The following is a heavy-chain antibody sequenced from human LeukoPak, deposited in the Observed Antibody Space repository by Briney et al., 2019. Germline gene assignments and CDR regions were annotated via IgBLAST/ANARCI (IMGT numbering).Heavy chain of an antibody. CDR2: ISSSSSYI. CDR3: ARVVYSYGLVYMDV. Sequence: GGSLRLSCAASGFTFSSYSMNWVRQAQGKGLEWVSSISSSSSYIYYADSVKGRFTISRDNAKNSLYLQMNSLRAEDTAVYYCARVVYSYGLVYMDVWGKGTTVTVSS. V-gene: IGHV3-21*01. J-gene: IGHJ6*03. D-gene: IGHD5-18*01. CDR1: GFTFSSYS.